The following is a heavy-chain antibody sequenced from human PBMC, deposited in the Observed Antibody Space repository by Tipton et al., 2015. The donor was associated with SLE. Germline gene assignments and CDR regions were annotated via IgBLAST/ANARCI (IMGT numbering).Heavy chain of an antibody. CDR2: IYTSGST. V-gene: IGHV4-4*08. D-gene: IGHD4-17*01. J-gene: IGHJ4*02. CDR1: GGSISSYY. Sequence: TLSLTCTVSGGSISSYYWSWIRQPPGKGLEWIGYIYTSGSTNYHPSLKSRVTISVDTPKNQFSLKLSSVTAADTAVYYCATLSAGQSTTGHWGQGTLVTVSS. CDR3: ATLSAGQSTTGH.